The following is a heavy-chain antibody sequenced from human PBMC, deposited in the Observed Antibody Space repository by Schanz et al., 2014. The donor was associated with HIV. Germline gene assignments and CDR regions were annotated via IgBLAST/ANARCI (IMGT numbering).Heavy chain of an antibody. Sequence: QVQLVESGGGVVQPGRSLRLSCAASGFTFSTYGMHWVRQAPGKGLEWVAVIWYDGSNKYYADSVKGRFTISRDSSKNTLFLQMNSLRAEDTAVYYCARGLGYWGQGTLVTVSS. CDR2: IWYDGSNK. D-gene: IGHD6-6*01. J-gene: IGHJ4*02. CDR1: GFTFSTYG. CDR3: ARGLGY. V-gene: IGHV3-33*01.